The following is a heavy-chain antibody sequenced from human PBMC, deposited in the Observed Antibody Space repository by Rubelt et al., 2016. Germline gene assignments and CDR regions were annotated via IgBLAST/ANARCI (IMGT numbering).Heavy chain of an antibody. CDR1: GYSIINGYS. D-gene: IGHD3-10*01. CDR3: ARPTGASSASGSFLV. J-gene: IGHJ4*02. CDR2: FFLVGST. Sequence: QVQLQESGPGLVKPSETLSLTCPVSGYSIINGYSWAWIRHPPGKGRRWIAGFFLVGSTKYNPSLRGRVTISKDGSKNQFSLNLSSVTAADTAVYYCARPTGASSASGSFLVWGQGTLVTVSS. V-gene: IGHV4-38-2*01.